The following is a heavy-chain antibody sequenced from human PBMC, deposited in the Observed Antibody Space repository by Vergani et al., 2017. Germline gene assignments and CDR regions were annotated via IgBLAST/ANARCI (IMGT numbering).Heavy chain of an antibody. D-gene: IGHD5-18*01. Sequence: VQLVESGGGLIQPGGSLRLSCAASGFTVSSNYISWVRQAPGKGLEWVAVISYDGSNKYYADSVKGRFTISRDNSKNTLYLQMNSLRAEDTAVYYCAKIPTWIQYYYFDYWGQGTLVTVSS. V-gene: IGHV3-30*18. CDR3: AKIPTWIQYYYFDY. CDR1: GFTVSSNY. CDR2: ISYDGSNK. J-gene: IGHJ4*02.